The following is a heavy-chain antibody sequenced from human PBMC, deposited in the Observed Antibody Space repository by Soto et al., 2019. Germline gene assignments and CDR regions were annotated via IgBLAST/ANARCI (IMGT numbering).Heavy chain of an antibody. CDR2: IGAADDP. J-gene: IGHJ6*02. D-gene: IGHD2-15*01. CDR3: ARAYSGRLPRRADYYFAMDV. Sequence: GGSLRLSCAASGFTFSAYDMHWVRQTTGKGLEWVSAIGAADDPYYLGSVKGRFTISRENAKNSLYLQMNSLRAEDTAVYYCARAYSGRLPRRADYYFAMDVWGQGTTVTVSS. CDR1: GFTFSAYD. V-gene: IGHV3-13*05.